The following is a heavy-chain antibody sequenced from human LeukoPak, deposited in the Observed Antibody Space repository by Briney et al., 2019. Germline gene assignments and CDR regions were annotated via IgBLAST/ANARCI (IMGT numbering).Heavy chain of an antibody. CDR3: ASSRYSSGWDLRSDAFDI. CDR1: GGSISSYY. D-gene: IGHD6-19*01. Sequence: PSETLSLTCTVSGGSISSYYWSWIRQPPGKGLEWIGYIYYSGSTNYNPSLKSRVTISVDTSKNQFSLKLSSVTAADTAVYYCASSRYSSGWDLRSDAFDIWGQGTMVTV. CDR2: IYYSGST. J-gene: IGHJ3*02. V-gene: IGHV4-59*08.